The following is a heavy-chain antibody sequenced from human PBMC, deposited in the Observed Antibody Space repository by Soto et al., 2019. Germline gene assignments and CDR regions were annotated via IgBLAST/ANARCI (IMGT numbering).Heavy chain of an antibody. D-gene: IGHD3-22*01. CDR2: IKSKTDGGTT. Sequence: GGSLRLSCAASGFTFSNAWMNWVRQAPGKGLEWVGRIKSKTDGGTTDYAAPVKGRFTISRDDSKNTLYLQMNSLKTEDTAVYYCTTFPTLGLVVIGPDAFAIWGQGTMVTVSS. J-gene: IGHJ3*02. CDR1: GFTFSNAW. V-gene: IGHV3-15*07. CDR3: TTFPTLGLVVIGPDAFAI.